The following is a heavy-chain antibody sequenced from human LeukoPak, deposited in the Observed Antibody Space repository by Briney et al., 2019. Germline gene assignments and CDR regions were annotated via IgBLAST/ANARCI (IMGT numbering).Heavy chain of an antibody. CDR1: GYTFTSYG. Sequence: ASVKVSCKASGYTFTSYGISWVRQAPGQGLEWMGWINPNSGGTNYAQKFQGRVTMTRDTSISTVYMELSSLRSDDTALYYCTSRITGTTDYWGQGTLVTVSS. D-gene: IGHD1-7*01. CDR2: INPNSGGT. V-gene: IGHV1-2*02. J-gene: IGHJ4*02. CDR3: TSRITGTTDY.